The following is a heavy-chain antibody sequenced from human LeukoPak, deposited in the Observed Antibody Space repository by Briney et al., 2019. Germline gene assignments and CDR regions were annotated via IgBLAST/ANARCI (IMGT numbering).Heavy chain of an antibody. CDR1: GYSFTSYW. CDR2: IYPGDSDT. CDR3: ASLGYCSSTSCSHTFDY. J-gene: IGHJ4*02. D-gene: IGHD2-2*01. Sequence: GESLKISCKGSGYSFTSYWIGWVRQMPGKGLEWMVIIYPGDSDTRYSPSFQGQVTISADKSISTAYLQWSSLKASDTAMYYCASLGYCSSTSCSHTFDYWGQGTLVTVSS. V-gene: IGHV5-51*01.